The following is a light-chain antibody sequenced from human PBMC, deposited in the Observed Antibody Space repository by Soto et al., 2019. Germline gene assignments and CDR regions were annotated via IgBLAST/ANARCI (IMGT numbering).Light chain of an antibody. Sequence: IVLTQSPGTLSLSPGERATLSCRASQSVSSSYLAWYQQKPGQAPRLLIYGASSRAAGIPDRFSGSWSGTDFTLTISRLEPEDFAVYYCQQYGSSPLYTFGQGTRLEIK. CDR1: QSVSSSY. V-gene: IGKV3-20*01. J-gene: IGKJ5*01. CDR3: QQYGSSPLYT. CDR2: GAS.